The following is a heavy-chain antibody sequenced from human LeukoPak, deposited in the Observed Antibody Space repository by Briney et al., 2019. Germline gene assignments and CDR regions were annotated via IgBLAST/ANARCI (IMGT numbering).Heavy chain of an antibody. D-gene: IGHD3-16*01. CDR3: AEDGVVAQIFVY. Sequence: GGSLRLSCAASGFTFSSYAMSWVRQAPGKGLEWVSAISGSGGSTYYADSVKGRFTISRDNSKNTLYLQMNSLRAEDTVVYYIAEDGVVAQIFVYWGEGAHVTVS. CDR1: GFTFSSYA. CDR2: ISGSGGST. J-gene: IGHJ4*02. V-gene: IGHV3-23*01.